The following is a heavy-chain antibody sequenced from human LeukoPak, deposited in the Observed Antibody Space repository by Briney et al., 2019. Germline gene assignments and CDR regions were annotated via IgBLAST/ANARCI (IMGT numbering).Heavy chain of an antibody. J-gene: IGHJ4*02. Sequence: SETLSLTCTVFGLSISSSSYYWNWIRQPPGKGLEWIGNIKYGGSTYYNPSLKSRVTISVDTSKNQFSLNLSSVTAADTAVFYCTRRIGGSAEIDYWGQGTLVTVSS. D-gene: IGHD2-15*01. CDR3: TRRIGGSAEIDY. V-gene: IGHV4-39*01. CDR1: GLSISSSSYY. CDR2: IKYGGST.